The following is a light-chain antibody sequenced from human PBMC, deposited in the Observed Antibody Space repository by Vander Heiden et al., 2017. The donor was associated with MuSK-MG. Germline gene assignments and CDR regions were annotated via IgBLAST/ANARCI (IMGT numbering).Light chain of an antibody. CDR3: QVGHSSSDPVV. CDR1: RIGRKS. Sequence: SSVLTQPPPLSVAPGQTATITCGGNRIGRKSVHWYQQKPGQAPLLVRYVDSDRPSGVPERFSGSKSATTATLIISRVEGGEEADDYCQVGHSSSDPVVFGGGTKLTVL. V-gene: IGLV3-21*02. J-gene: IGLJ2*01. CDR2: VDS.